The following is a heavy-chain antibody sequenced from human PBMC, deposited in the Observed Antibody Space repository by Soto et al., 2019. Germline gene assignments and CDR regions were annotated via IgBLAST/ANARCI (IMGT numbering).Heavy chain of an antibody. CDR2: ISSSSSYI. CDR3: ARERGQQLVRYYYYYGMDV. J-gene: IGHJ6*02. D-gene: IGHD6-13*01. V-gene: IGHV3-21*01. CDR1: GFTFISYS. Sequence: GESLRLSCAASGFTFISYSMNWSRQGPGKGLEWVSSISSSSSYIYYADSVKGRFTISRDNAKNSLYLQMNSLRAEDTAVYYCARERGQQLVRYYYYYGMDVWGQGTTVTV.